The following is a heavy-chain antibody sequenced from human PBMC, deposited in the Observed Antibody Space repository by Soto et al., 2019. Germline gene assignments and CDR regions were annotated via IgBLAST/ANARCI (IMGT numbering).Heavy chain of an antibody. CDR1: GGSISSSSHY. Sequence: KTSETLSLTCTVSGGSISSSSHYWGCIRQPPGKGLEWIASIDYTGNTFYNPSLTSRVTISVDTSKNQFSLKVTSVTAADTAVYYCARINKGYGTDSWGQGTLVTVSS. D-gene: IGHD5-18*01. J-gene: IGHJ4*02. CDR2: IDYTGNT. CDR3: ARINKGYGTDS. V-gene: IGHV4-39*01.